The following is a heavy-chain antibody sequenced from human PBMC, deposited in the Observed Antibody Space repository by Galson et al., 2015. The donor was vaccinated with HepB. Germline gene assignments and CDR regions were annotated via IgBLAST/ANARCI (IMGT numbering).Heavy chain of an antibody. D-gene: IGHD6-19*01. Sequence: SLRLSCAASGFTFSSYSMNWVRQAPGKGLEWVSSIRSSSSYIYYADSVKGRFTISRDNAQNSLYLQMNSLRAEDTAVYYCAREISGWYAAGGFWGQGTLVTVSS. J-gene: IGHJ4*02. V-gene: IGHV3-21*01. CDR3: AREISGWYAAGGF. CDR2: IRSSSSYI. CDR1: GFTFSSYS.